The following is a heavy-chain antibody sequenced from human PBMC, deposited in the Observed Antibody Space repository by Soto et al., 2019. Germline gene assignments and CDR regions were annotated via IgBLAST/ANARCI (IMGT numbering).Heavy chain of an antibody. V-gene: IGHV1-8*01. D-gene: IGHD6-25*01. Sequence: QVQLVQSGAEVKKPGASVKVSCKASGYTFTSYDINWVRQATGQGHEWMGWMNPNSGNTGYAQKFKGRATRTRNTSINPAYMEMSSLSSEDTAVYYCAREKGSAGFDPWGQETRVNVSS. CDR3: AREKGSAGFDP. CDR2: MNPNSGNT. J-gene: IGHJ5*02. CDR1: GYTFTSYD.